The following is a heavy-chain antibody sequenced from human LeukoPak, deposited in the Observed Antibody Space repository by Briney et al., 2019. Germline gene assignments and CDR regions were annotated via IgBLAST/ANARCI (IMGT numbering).Heavy chain of an antibody. D-gene: IGHD3-10*01. CDR2: ITWDGGGT. J-gene: IGHJ4*02. CDR3: AKDEYYGTGTYRELDY. CDR1: GFTFDDYA. V-gene: IGHV3-43*02. Sequence: GGALRLSCAASGFTFDDYAMHWVRQAAGKGLQGVSLITWDGGGTYHADSVKGRSTISRDNSKNSLYLQMNSLKTEDTALYFCAKDEYYGTGTYRELDYWGQGTPVSVSS.